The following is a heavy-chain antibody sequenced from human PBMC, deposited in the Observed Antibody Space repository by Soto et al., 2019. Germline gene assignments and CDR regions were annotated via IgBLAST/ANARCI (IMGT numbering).Heavy chain of an antibody. CDR1: GYSFITYG. D-gene: IGHD3-22*01. V-gene: IGHV5-51*01. CDR3: VRQRALDSSGHYSDF. J-gene: IGHJ4*02. Sequence: HGESLKISCRGSGYSFITYGIGWVRQMPGKGLEWMGIIYPGDSDIRYSPSFQGQVIISADRSISTAYLQWTSLKASDTAMYYCVRQRALDSSGHYSDFWGQGTQVTV. CDR2: IYPGDSDI.